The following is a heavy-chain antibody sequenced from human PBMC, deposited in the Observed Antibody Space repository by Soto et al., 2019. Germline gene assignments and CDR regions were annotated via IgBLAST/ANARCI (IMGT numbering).Heavy chain of an antibody. CDR1: GFTVSRYD. D-gene: IGHD5-12*01. Sequence: ESGGGLFQAGGCTRLSCLASGFTVSRYDMAWVRQAPGKGLEWASIIQTGGATYYTDSAQGRFTISRDNSRNTVYLQMSSLRVEDTGVYSCVRVLYDSGVVDFWGQGSPITVS. CDR3: VRVLYDSGVVDF. J-gene: IGHJ4*02. V-gene: IGHV3-53*01. CDR2: IQTGGAT.